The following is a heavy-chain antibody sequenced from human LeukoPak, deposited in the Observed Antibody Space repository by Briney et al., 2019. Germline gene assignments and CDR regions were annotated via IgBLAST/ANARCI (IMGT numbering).Heavy chain of an antibody. CDR1: GGSISSSSYY. J-gene: IGHJ5*02. CDR3: ARPAGGWLPPNWFDP. D-gene: IGHD5-24*01. V-gene: IGHV4-39*01. Sequence: SETLSLTCTVSGGSISSSSYYWGWIRQPPGKGLEWIGSIYYSGSTYYNPSLKSRVTISVDTSKNQFSLKLSSVTAAHTAVYYCARPAGGWLPPNWFDPWGQGTLVTVSS. CDR2: IYYSGST.